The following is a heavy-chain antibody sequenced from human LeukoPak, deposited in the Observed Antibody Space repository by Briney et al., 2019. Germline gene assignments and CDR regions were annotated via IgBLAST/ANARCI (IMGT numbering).Heavy chain of an antibody. D-gene: IGHD3-22*01. CDR3: ARTPPDSSGYYNDY. CDR2: INHSGST. Sequence: SETLSLTCAVYGGSFSGYYWSWIRQPPGKGLEWIGEINHSGSTNYNPSLKSRVTISVDTSKNQFSLKLSPVTAADTAVYYCARTPPDSSGYYNDYWGQGTLVTVSS. V-gene: IGHV4-34*01. CDR1: GGSFSGYY. J-gene: IGHJ4*02.